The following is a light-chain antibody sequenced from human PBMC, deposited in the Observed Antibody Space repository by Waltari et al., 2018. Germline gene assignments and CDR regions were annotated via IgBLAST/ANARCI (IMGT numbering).Light chain of an antibody. Sequence: QAGLTQPPSVSKGLRQTATLTCTGNSNNVGNQAASCLQQHQAHPPKLLPYRNNNRPSGISERFSASRSGNTASLTISGLQPEDEADYYCSAWDSSLSAWVFGGGTKLTVL. CDR1: SNNVGNQA. CDR2: RNN. V-gene: IGLV10-54*04. CDR3: SAWDSSLSAWV. J-gene: IGLJ3*02.